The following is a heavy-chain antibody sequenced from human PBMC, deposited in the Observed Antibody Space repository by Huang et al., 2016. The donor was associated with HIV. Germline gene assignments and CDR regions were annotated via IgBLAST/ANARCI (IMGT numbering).Heavy chain of an antibody. V-gene: IGHV1-8*01. CDR3: ARGGLLWFGELST. CDR1: GYTFTNYD. J-gene: IGHJ5*02. D-gene: IGHD3-10*01. CDR2: MNPNSGDT. Sequence: QVQLVQSGAEVKKPGASVKVSCKASGYTFTNYDINWVRQAPGQGLEWMGGMNPNSGDTGCAQKFQGRVTMTRNTSISTAYMELSSLRSEDTAVYYCARGGLLWFGELSTWGQGTLVTVSS.